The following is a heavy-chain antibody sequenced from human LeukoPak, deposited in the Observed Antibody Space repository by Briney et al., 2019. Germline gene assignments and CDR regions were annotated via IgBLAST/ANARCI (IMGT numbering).Heavy chain of an antibody. CDR1: GDSVSSNSAT. CDR2: TYYRSKWYN. CDR3: VRQYSSSRPLDY. V-gene: IGHV6-1*01. D-gene: IGHD6-13*01. J-gene: IGHJ4*02. Sequence: SQTLSLTCAISGDSVSSNSATWNWIRQSPSRGLEWLGRTYYRSKWYNDYAVSVKSRITINPDTSKNQFSLQVNSVTPEDTAVYYCVRQYSSSRPLDYWGQGTLVTVSS.